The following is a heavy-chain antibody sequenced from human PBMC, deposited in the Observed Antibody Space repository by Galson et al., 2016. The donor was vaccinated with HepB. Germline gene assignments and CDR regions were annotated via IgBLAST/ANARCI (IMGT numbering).Heavy chain of an antibody. CDR1: GFTFSTYY. D-gene: IGHD2-2*01. CDR2: IKQDGSEK. V-gene: IGHV3-7*05. CDR3: ARERFCSSATCYFGDAFQI. J-gene: IGHJ3*02. Sequence: SLRLSCAASGFTFSTYYMTWVRQPPGKGLEWVAGIKQDGSEKYYVDSVKGRFTISRDNAKNSLYVQMDSLRAEDTAVYFCARERFCSSATCYFGDAFQIGGQGTMVTVAS.